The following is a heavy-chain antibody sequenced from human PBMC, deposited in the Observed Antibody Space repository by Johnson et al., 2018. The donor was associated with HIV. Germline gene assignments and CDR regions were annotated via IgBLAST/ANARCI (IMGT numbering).Heavy chain of an antibody. CDR1: GFTFSSYA. V-gene: IGHV3-30-3*01. CDR2: ISYDGSNK. D-gene: IGHD1-1*01. J-gene: IGHJ3*02. CDR3: ARSRNYACDI. Sequence: QMQLVESGGGVVQPGRSLRLSCAASGFTFSSYAMHWVRQAPGKGLEWVAVISYDGSNKYYADSVKGRFTISRDNSKNTLYLQMNSLRADDTAVYYCARSRNYACDIWGQWTMVTVSS.